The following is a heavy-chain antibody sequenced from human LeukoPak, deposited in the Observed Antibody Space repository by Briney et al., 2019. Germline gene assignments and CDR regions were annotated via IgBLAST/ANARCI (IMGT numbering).Heavy chain of an antibody. CDR2: INHSGST. CDR1: GGSFSGYY. J-gene: IGHJ4*02. D-gene: IGHD2-15*01. V-gene: IGHV4-34*01. CDR3: ARAGGKEDIVVVAAEYYFDY. Sequence: PSETLSLTCAVYGGSFSGYYWSWIRQPPGKGLEWIGEINHSGSTNYNPSLKSRVTISVDTSKNQFSLKLSSMTAADTAVYYCARAGGKEDIVVVAAEYYFDYWGQGTLVTVSS.